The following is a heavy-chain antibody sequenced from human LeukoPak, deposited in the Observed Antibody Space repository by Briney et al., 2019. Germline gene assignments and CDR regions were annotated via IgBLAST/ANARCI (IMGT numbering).Heavy chain of an antibody. Sequence: PGGSLRLSCAASGFTFSSYSMNWVRQAPGKGLEWVSSISSSSSYIYYADSVKGRFTISRDNAKNSLYLQMNSLRAEDTAVYYCARDWWGAPRGIVVVPAAIRTGLDVWGKGTTVPVSS. V-gene: IGHV3-21*01. CDR1: GFTFSSYS. J-gene: IGHJ6*04. CDR3: ARDWWGAPRGIVVVPAAIRTGLDV. CDR2: ISSSSSYI. D-gene: IGHD2-2*02.